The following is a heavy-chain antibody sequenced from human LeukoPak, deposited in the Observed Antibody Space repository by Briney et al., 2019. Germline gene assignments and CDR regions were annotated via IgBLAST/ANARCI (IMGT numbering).Heavy chain of an antibody. V-gene: IGHV3-30*02. Sequence: GGSLRLSCAASGISFGVFGMHWVRQAPGRGLEWVAFIRYDGSKKYYADSVKGRFTISRDNSKNTLYLQMNSLRDEDTAVYSCAKSLGFDTNGPPYDWGQGTPVIVSS. CDR2: IRYDGSKK. CDR3: AKSLGFDTNGPPYD. D-gene: IGHD2-8*01. J-gene: IGHJ4*02. CDR1: GISFGVFG.